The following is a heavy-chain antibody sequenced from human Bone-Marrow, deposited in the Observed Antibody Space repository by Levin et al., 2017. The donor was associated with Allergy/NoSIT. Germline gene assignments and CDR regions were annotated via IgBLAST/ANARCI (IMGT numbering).Heavy chain of an antibody. CDR1: NNSISSYY. Sequence: PSETLSLTCTVSNNSISSYYWSWIRQSPGKGLGWIGYIYNSGSTNYNPSLKSRVTISIDTTKNQFSLKLTSVTAADTAVYYCARDRTAHFKGMDVWGQGTTVTVSS. CDR2: IYNSGST. CDR3: ARDRTAHFKGMDV. V-gene: IGHV4-59*01. J-gene: IGHJ6*02.